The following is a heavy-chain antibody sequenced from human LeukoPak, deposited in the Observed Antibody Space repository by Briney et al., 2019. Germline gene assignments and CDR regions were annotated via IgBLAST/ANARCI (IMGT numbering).Heavy chain of an antibody. CDR1: GFTFSSYG. D-gene: IGHD1-26*01. CDR2: ISYDGSNK. CDR3: AKDSGMGWLLAQTPFFDY. J-gene: IGHJ4*02. V-gene: IGHV3-30*18. Sequence: GGSLRFSCAASGFTFSSYGMHWVRQAPGKGLEWVAVISYDGSNKYYADSVKGRFTISRDNSKNTLYLQMNSLRAEDTAVYYCAKDSGMGWLLAQTPFFDYWGQGTLVTVSS.